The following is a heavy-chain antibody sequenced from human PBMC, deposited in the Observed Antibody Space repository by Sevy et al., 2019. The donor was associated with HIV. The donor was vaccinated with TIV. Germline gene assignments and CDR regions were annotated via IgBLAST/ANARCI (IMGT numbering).Heavy chain of an antibody. Sequence: SETLSLTCTVSGGSIHNSYWSWIRQSPGKGLEWIGYIHSSGSTNGNPSLKGRVTISVDMSKNQFSLNLKSVTAADSGIYYCAREYSSSETLHVWGQGTTVTVSS. D-gene: IGHD6-13*01. CDR2: IHSSGST. V-gene: IGHV4-59*01. CDR3: AREYSSSETLHV. J-gene: IGHJ6*02. CDR1: GGSIHNSY.